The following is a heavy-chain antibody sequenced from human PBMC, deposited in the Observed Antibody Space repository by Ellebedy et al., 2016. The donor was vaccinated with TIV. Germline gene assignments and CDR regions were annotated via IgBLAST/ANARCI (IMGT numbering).Heavy chain of an antibody. J-gene: IGHJ4*02. CDR2: LTASGDST. V-gene: IGHV3-23*01. CDR1: GLTFSSHG. D-gene: IGHD2-21*02. CDR3: VVTGRRGGTIVPFTY. Sequence: GESLKISCAVSGLTFSSHGMSWVRQAPGKGLEWVSGLTASGDSTYYADSVKGRFTISRDNSKNTFYLQMNSLRVEDTAVYYGVVTGRRGGTIVPFTYWGQGSLVTVSS.